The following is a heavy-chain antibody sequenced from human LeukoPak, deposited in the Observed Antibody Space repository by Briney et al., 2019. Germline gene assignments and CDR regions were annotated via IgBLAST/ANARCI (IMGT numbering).Heavy chain of an antibody. CDR3: AKTYYYDSSGYPDAFDI. V-gene: IGHV3-23*01. CDR1: GFTFSNYA. CDR2: ISGSGGTT. Sequence: GGSLRLPCAASGFTFSNYAMNWVRQAPGKGLEWVSGISGSGGTTYYADSVKGRFTISRDNSKNTLYLQMNSLRAEDTAVYYCAKTYYYDSSGYPDAFDIWGQGTMVTVSS. J-gene: IGHJ3*02. D-gene: IGHD3-22*01.